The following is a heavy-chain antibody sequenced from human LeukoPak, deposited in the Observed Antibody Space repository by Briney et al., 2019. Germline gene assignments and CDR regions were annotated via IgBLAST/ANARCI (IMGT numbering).Heavy chain of an antibody. J-gene: IGHJ4*02. V-gene: IGHV3-23*01. CDR1: GFTFSSYA. CDR2: ISGSGGST. D-gene: IGHD3-22*01. Sequence: GGSLRLFCAASGFTFSSYAMSWVRQAPGKGLEWVSAISGSGGSTYYADSVKGRFTISRDNSKNTLYLQMNSLRAEDTAVYYCAKDLSGDYDSSGYSFIFDYWGQGTLVTVSS. CDR3: AKDLSGDYDSSGYSFIFDY.